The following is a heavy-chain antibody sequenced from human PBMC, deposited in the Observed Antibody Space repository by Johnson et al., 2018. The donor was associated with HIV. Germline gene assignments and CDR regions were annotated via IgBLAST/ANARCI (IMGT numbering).Heavy chain of an antibody. CDR1: GFTFSTYA. J-gene: IGHJ3*02. Sequence: VQLVESGGTLVQPGGSLRLSCAASGFTFSTYAMNWVRQAPGKGLEWVSAISGSGGSTYYADSVKGRFTISRENSKNTLYLQMNSLRAGDTAVYYCARAAVAAPSAFDIWGQGTMVTVSS. CDR3: ARAAVAAPSAFDI. D-gene: IGHD6-19*01. CDR2: ISGSGGST. V-gene: IGHV3-23*04.